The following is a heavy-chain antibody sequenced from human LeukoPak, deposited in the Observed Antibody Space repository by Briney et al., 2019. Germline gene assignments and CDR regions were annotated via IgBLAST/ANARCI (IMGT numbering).Heavy chain of an antibody. V-gene: IGHV1-2*02. CDR1: GYTFTGYY. Sequence: ASVKVSCKASGYTFTGYYMHWVRQAPGQGLEWMGWINPNSGGTNYAQKFQGRVTMTRDTSISTAYMELSRLRSDDTAVYYCARQAPAGEAGVDWFDPWGQGTLVTVSS. CDR2: INPNSGGT. CDR3: ARQAPAGEAGVDWFDP. J-gene: IGHJ5*02. D-gene: IGHD4-17*01.